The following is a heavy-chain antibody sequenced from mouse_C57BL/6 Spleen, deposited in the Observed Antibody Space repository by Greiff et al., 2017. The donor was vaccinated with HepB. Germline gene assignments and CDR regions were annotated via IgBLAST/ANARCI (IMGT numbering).Heavy chain of an antibody. CDR2: IYPGSGST. CDR1: GYTFTSYW. Sequence: QVQLQQPGAELVKPGASVKMSCKASGYTFTSYWITWVKQRPGQGLEWIGDIYPGSGSTNYNEKFKSKATLTVDTSSSTAYMQLSSLTSEDSAVYYCARITTVVANMDYWGQGTSVTVSS. CDR3: ARITTVVANMDY. V-gene: IGHV1-55*01. J-gene: IGHJ4*01. D-gene: IGHD1-1*01.